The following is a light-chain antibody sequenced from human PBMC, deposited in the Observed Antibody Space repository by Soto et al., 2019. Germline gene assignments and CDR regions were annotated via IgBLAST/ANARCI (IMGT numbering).Light chain of an antibody. V-gene: IGKV3-11*01. CDR1: QSVRTY. CDR2: DAS. Sequence: EIVLTQSPATLAFSPGERSTLSCRSSQSVRTYLAWYQQEPGQAPRLLIYDASNRATDIPDRFSGSGSGTDFTLTISSLDPEDFAVYYCHQRSKWPLTFGGGTKVDIK. J-gene: IGKJ4*01. CDR3: HQRSKWPLT.